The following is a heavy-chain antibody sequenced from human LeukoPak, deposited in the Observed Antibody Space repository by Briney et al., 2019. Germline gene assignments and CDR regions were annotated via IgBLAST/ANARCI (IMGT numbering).Heavy chain of an antibody. V-gene: IGHV3-48*03. Sequence: GGSLRLSCAASGFTFSSYEMNWVRQAPGKGLEWVSYISSSGSTIYYADSVKGRFTISRDNAKNSLYLQMNSLRAEDTAVYYCARQRGDILTGYYMPRGFDYWGQGTLVTVSS. D-gene: IGHD3-9*01. CDR3: ARQRGDILTGYYMPRGFDY. CDR1: GFTFSSYE. J-gene: IGHJ4*02. CDR2: ISSSGSTI.